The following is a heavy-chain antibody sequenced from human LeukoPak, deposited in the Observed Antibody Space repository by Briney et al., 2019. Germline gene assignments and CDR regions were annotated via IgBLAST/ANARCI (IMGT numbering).Heavy chain of an antibody. Sequence: ASVKVSCKASGYTFTSYDINWVRQATGQGLEWMGWMNPNSGNTGYAQKFQGRVTITRNTSISTAYMELSSLRSEDTAVYYCARRAAIRAIDYWGQGTLVTVSS. CDR1: GYTFTSYD. D-gene: IGHD2-2*02. CDR3: ARRAAIRAIDY. CDR2: MNPNSGNT. J-gene: IGHJ4*02. V-gene: IGHV1-8*03.